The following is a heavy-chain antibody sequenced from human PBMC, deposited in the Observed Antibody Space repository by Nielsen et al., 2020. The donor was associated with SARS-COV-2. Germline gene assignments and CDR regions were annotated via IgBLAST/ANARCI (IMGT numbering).Heavy chain of an antibody. CDR1: GFTFSDYY. CDR2: ISSSGSTI. CDR3: ARDLHDYGGNAKPYYYYGMDV. D-gene: IGHD4-23*01. Sequence: GESLKISCAASGFTFSDYYMSWIRQAPGKGLEWVSYISSSGSTIYYADSVKGRFTISRDNAKNSLYLQVNSLRAEDTAVYYCARDLHDYGGNAKPYYYYGMDVWGQGTTVTVSS. V-gene: IGHV3-11*01. J-gene: IGHJ6*02.